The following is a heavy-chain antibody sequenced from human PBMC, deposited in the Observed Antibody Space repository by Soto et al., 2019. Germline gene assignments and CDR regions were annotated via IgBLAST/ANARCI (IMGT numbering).Heavy chain of an antibody. D-gene: IGHD3-16*02. CDR2: INPSGGST. J-gene: IGHJ6*02. Sequence: ASVKVSCKASGYTFTSYYMHWVRQAPGQGLEWMGIINPSGGSTSYAQKFQGRVTMTRDTSTSTVYMELSSLRSEDTAVYYCARANERLGELSLTSPYYYYGMDVWGQGTTVTVSS. CDR3: ARANERLGELSLTSPYYYYGMDV. CDR1: GYTFTSYY. V-gene: IGHV1-46*01.